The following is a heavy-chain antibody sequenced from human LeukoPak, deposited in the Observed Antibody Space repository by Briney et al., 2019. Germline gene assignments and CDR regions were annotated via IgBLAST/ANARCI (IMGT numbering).Heavy chain of an antibody. CDR3: ATQELATVTTWGRLDAFDI. CDR1: GYSFTSYW. Sequence: GESLKISCKGSGYSFTSYWIGWVRQMPGKGVEWMGIIYPGDSDTRYSPSFQGQVTISADKFISTAYLQWSSLKASDTAMYYCATQELATVTTWGRLDAFDIWGQGTMVTVSS. V-gene: IGHV5-51*01. CDR2: IYPGDSDT. D-gene: IGHD4-11*01. J-gene: IGHJ3*02.